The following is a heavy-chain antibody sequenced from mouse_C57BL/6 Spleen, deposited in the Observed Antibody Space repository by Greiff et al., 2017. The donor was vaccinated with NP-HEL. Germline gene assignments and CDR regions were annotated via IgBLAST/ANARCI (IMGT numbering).Heavy chain of an antibody. CDR3: ARWDGYPYYYAMDY. CDR1: GYTFTSYN. J-gene: IGHJ4*01. CDR2: IYPGNGDT. V-gene: IGHV1-12*01. D-gene: IGHD2-3*01. Sequence: LQESGAELVRPGASVKMSCKASGYTFTSYNMHWVKQTPRQGLEWIGAIYPGNGDTSYNQKFKGKATLTVDKSSSTAYMQLSSLTSEDSAVYFCARWDGYPYYYAMDYWGQGTSVTVSS.